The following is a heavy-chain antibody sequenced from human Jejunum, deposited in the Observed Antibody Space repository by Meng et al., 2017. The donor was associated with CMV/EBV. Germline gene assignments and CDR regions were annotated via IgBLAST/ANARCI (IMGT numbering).Heavy chain of an antibody. CDR2: INGDGSII. V-gene: IGHV3-74*01. Sequence: LCCAASRFTISAYWVHWVRQAPGKGLVWVSHINGDGSIINYADSVKGRFTISRDDAKNTLYLQMNSLRDEDTAVYFCARGGSTGLAQWGQGTLVTVSS. D-gene: IGHD3-16*01. CDR3: ARGGSTGLAQ. J-gene: IGHJ4*02. CDR1: RFTISAYW.